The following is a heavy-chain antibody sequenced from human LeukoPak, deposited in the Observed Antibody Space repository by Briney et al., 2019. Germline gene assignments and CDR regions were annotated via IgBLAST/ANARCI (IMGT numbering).Heavy chain of an antibody. CDR3: ARGLEDLRYYYDSSGFRAFDI. Sequence: GGSLRLSCAASGFTFSSYWMSWVRQAPGKGLEWVANIEQDGSEKYYVDSVKGRFTISRDNAKNSLYLQMNSLRAEDTAVYYCARGLEDLRYYYDSSGFRAFDIWSQGTMVTVSS. V-gene: IGHV3-7*04. J-gene: IGHJ3*02. CDR2: IEQDGSEK. D-gene: IGHD3-22*01. CDR1: GFTFSSYW.